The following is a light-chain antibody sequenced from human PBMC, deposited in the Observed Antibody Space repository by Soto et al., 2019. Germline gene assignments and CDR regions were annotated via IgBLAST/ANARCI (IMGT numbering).Light chain of an antibody. V-gene: IGLV3-21*04. Sequence: SSELTQPPSVSMAPGETATITCGGDNIGGQSVHWYQQKPGQAPVMVIFYDSDRPSGIPERFSGSNSGNTATLTISRVEAGDEADFYCQVWDRTSDHPVFGGGTKLTVL. CDR2: YDS. CDR3: QVWDRTSDHPV. J-gene: IGLJ2*01. CDR1: NIGGQS.